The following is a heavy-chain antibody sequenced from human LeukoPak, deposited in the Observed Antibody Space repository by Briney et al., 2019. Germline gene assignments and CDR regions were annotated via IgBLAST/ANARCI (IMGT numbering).Heavy chain of an antibody. CDR3: AAYYYDSSGYL. J-gene: IGHJ4*02. Sequence: PSETLSLTCTVSGGSINNYYWSWIRQPPGKGLEWIGYIYSSGSTNYNPSLKSRVIISVDTSKHQFSLKLSSVTAADTAVYYCAAYYYDSSGYLWGQGTLVTVSS. D-gene: IGHD3-22*01. V-gene: IGHV4-4*08. CDR2: IYSSGST. CDR1: GGSINNYY.